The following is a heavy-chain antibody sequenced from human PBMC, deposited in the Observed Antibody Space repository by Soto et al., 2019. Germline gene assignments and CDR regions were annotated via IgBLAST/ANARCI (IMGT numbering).Heavy chain of an antibody. Sequence: PGGSLRLSCAASGFTFSSYGMHWVRQAPGKGLEWVAVISYDGSNKYYADSVKGRFTISRDNSKNTLYLQMNSLRAEDTAVYYCAKGGNYYDSSGYYEATTYYFDYWGQGTLVTVS. V-gene: IGHV3-30*18. D-gene: IGHD3-22*01. CDR1: GFTFSSYG. CDR3: AKGGNYYDSSGYYEATTYYFDY. CDR2: ISYDGSNK. J-gene: IGHJ4*02.